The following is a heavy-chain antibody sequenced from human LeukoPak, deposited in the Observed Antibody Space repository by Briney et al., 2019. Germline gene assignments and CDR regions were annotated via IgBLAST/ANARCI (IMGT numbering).Heavy chain of an antibody. V-gene: IGHV3-23*01. CDR2: ISCSGGST. D-gene: IGHD3-22*01. Sequence: PGGSLRLSCAASGFTFSSYAMSWVRQAPGKGLEWVSAISCSGGSTYYADSVKGRFTISRDNSKNTLYLQMNSLRAEDTAVYYCAKEEASYDSSGYYWLKSPGAFDIWGQGTMVTVSS. J-gene: IGHJ3*02. CDR1: GFTFSSYA. CDR3: AKEEASYDSSGYYWLKSPGAFDI.